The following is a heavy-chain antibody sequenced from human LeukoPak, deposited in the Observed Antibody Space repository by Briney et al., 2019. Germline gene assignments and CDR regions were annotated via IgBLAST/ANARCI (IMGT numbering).Heavy chain of an antibody. D-gene: IGHD1-26*01. CDR1: GGSISSSSYY. V-gene: IGHV4-39*07. CDR2: IYYSGST. J-gene: IGHJ4*02. Sequence: SETLSLTCTVSGGSISSSSYYWGWIRQPPGKGLEWIGSIYYSGSTYYNPSLKSRVTISVDTSKNQFSLKLSSVTAADTAVYYCARGHTGGSYPFDYWGQGTLVTVSS. CDR3: ARGHTGGSYPFDY.